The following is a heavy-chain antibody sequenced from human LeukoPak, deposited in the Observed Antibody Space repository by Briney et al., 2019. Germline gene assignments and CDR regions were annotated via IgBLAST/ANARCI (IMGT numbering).Heavy chain of an antibody. CDR3: ARDSYDILAGYRLSFDY. CDR2: ISYEGSNK. D-gene: IGHD3-9*01. CDR1: GFTFSSYG. J-gene: IGHJ4*02. Sequence: GESLRLSCAAAGFTFSSYGMHRVRQAPGRGLEWVAVISYEGSNKYYADSVKGRFTISRDNSKNTLYLQMNSLRAEDTAVYYCARDSYDILAGYRLSFDYWGQGTLVTVSS. V-gene: IGHV3-30*03.